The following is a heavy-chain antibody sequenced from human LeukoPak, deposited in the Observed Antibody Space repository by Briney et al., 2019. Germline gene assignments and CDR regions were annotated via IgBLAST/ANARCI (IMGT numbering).Heavy chain of an antibody. J-gene: IGHJ5*02. CDR1: GGTFSSYA. CDR3: SRPYHAEPYLDWFAP. V-gene: IGHV1-69*13. CDR2: IIPIFGRA. Sequence: ASVKVSCKASGGTFSSYAIRGGRQAPGGGREGMGGIIPIFGRANYAQKLEGRVTITAEEYTRTAYMEQSSQRCGEAAVFYCSRPYHAEPYLDWFAPWGQGPLVTVPS. D-gene: IGHD1-14*01.